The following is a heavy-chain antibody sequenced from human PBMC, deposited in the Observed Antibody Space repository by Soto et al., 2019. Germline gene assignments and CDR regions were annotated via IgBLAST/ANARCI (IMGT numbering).Heavy chain of an antibody. J-gene: IGHJ4*02. V-gene: IGHV4-59*01. D-gene: IGHD3-22*01. Sequence: SETLSLTCTVSGGSISSYYWSWIRQPPGKGLEWIGYIYYSGSTNYNPSLKSRVTISVDTSKNQFSLKLSSVTAADTAVYYCARVRFSPYYYDSSGWYFEYWGQGTLVTVSS. CDR1: GGSISSYY. CDR3: ARVRFSPYYYDSSGWYFEY. CDR2: IYYSGST.